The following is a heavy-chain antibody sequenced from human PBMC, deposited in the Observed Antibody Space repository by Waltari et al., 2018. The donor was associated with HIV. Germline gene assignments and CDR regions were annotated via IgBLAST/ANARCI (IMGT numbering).Heavy chain of an antibody. CDR3: GREGDYYDSSPFDY. Sequence: QVQLVGSGGGVVQPGRSLTLSLAALGPSLTPYAMHWVRQAPGKGLGWGAVISWDGSNKHYADSVKGRCTISRDNSRNSLYLQMSSLRAEDTAVYYCGREGDYYDSSPFDYWGQGTLVTVSS. CDR1: GPSLTPYA. CDR2: ISWDGSNK. D-gene: IGHD3-22*01. V-gene: IGHV3-30-3*01. J-gene: IGHJ4*02.